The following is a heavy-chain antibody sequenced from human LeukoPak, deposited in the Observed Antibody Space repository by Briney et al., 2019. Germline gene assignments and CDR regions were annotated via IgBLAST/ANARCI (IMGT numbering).Heavy chain of an antibody. J-gene: IGHJ4*02. CDR3: ARALTPRRTFWSGYYFLDY. CDR2: ISGSGGST. V-gene: IGHV3-23*01. D-gene: IGHD3-3*01. CDR1: GFTFSSYA. Sequence: GGSLRLSCAASGFTFSSYAMSWVRQAPGKGLEWVSAISGSGGSTYYADSVKGRFTISRDNAKNSLYLQMNSLRAEDTAVYYCARALTPRRTFWSGYYFLDYWGQGTLVTVSS.